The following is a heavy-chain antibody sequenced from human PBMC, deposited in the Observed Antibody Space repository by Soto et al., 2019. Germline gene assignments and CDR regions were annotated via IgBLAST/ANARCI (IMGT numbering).Heavy chain of an antibody. J-gene: IGHJ6*02. D-gene: IGHD1-20*01. Sequence: VASVKVSCKASGGTFSSYTISWVRQAPGQGLEWMGRIIPILGIANYAQKFQGRVTITADKSTSTAYMELSSLRPEDTAVYYCARDITGGRYGMDVWGQRTTVTVSS. V-gene: IGHV1-69*04. CDR2: IIPILGIA. CDR3: ARDITGGRYGMDV. CDR1: GGTFSSYT.